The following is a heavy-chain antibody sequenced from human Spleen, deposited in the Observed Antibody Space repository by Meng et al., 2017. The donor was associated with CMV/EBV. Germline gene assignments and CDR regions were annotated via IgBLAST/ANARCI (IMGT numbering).Heavy chain of an antibody. D-gene: IGHD6-13*01. Sequence: GGSLRLSCAASGFTFSSNRVIWVRQAPGKGLEWVGFIRSKAYGGTTEYAASVKGRFTISRDDSKSIAYLQMNSLKTEDTAVYYCTSWYSSSWYEGYWGQGTLVTVSS. CDR1: GFTFSSNR. J-gene: IGHJ4*02. CDR2: IRSKAYGGTT. V-gene: IGHV3-49*04. CDR3: TSWYSSSWYEGY.